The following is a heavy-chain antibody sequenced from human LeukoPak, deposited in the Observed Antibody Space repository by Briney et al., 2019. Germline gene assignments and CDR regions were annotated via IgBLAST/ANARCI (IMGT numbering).Heavy chain of an antibody. CDR1: GYTFTSYG. CDR2: ISAYNGNT. V-gene: IGHV1-18*01. J-gene: IGHJ4*02. Sequence: ASVKVSCKASGYTFTSYGISWVRQAPGQGLEWMGWISAYNGNTNYAQKLQGRVTMSTDTSTSTAYMELRSLRSDDTAVYYCARDRTCSGGSCRDFDYWGQGTLVTVSS. CDR3: ARDRTCSGGSCRDFDY. D-gene: IGHD2-15*01.